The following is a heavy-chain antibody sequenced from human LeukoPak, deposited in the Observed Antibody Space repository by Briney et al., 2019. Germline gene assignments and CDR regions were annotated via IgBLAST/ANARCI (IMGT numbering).Heavy chain of an antibody. J-gene: IGHJ4*02. D-gene: IGHD3-9*01. Sequence: GGSLRLSCAASGFNFDDYAMHWVRQAPGKGLEWVSGISWNSGRIGYADSVKGRFTISRDSAKNSLYLQMNSLRAEDTALYYCAKSLRYFDWLSYAFDYWGQGTLVTVSS. CDR3: AKSLRYFDWLSYAFDY. CDR2: ISWNSGRI. CDR1: GFNFDDYA. V-gene: IGHV3-9*01.